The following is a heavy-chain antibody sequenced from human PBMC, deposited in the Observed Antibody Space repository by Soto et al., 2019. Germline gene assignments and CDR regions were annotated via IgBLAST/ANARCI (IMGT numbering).Heavy chain of an antibody. CDR1: GDTFSRYA. V-gene: IGHV1-69*01. Sequence: QVQLVQSGAEVKKPGSSVKVSCKASGDTFSRYAISWVRQAPVQGLEWMGGIIPTFGTPNYAQKFQGRVTTIADESTSTVFMEVSSLTSEDTAMYYCARVAYGDYGVDVWGQGTTVTVSS. D-gene: IGHD4-17*01. CDR3: ARVAYGDYGVDV. J-gene: IGHJ6*02. CDR2: IIPTFGTP.